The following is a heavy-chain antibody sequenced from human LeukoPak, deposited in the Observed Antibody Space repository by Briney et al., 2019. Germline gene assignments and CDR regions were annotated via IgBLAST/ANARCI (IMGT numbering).Heavy chain of an antibody. CDR2: ISYDGSNK. CDR3: AKDTYSSSVY. CDR1: GFTFSSYA. Sequence: GGSLRLSCAASGFTFSSYAMHWVRQAPGKGLEWVAVISYDGSNKYYADSVKGRFTISRDNSKNTLYLQMNSLRAEDTAVYYCAKDTYSSSVYWGQGTLVTVSS. J-gene: IGHJ4*02. V-gene: IGHV3-30-3*02. D-gene: IGHD6-6*01.